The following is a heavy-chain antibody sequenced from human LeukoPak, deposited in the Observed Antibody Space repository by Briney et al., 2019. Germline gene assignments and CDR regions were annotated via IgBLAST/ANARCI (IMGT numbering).Heavy chain of an antibody. Sequence: GGSLRLSCAASGFTFSTYGMHWVRQSPGRGLEWVAFIRHDGSNKYFADSVKGRFTISRDNSKNTLYLQMNSLRAEDTAVYYCARAQGTTLLERLPYYWGQGTLVTVSS. D-gene: IGHD3-3*01. J-gene: IGHJ4*02. CDR3: ARAQGTTLLERLPYY. CDR2: IRHDGSNK. CDR1: GFTFSTYG. V-gene: IGHV3-30*02.